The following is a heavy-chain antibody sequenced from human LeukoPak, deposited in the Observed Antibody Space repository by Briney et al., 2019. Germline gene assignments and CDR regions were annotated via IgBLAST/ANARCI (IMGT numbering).Heavy chain of an antibody. Sequence: PSETLSLTCTVSGGSISSSSYYWGWIRQPPGKGLEWIGSIYYSGSTYYNPSLKSRVTISVDMSKNQFSLTLSSVSAADTAVYYCARPGYCTNGVCQYYFDYWGQGTLVTVSS. V-gene: IGHV4-39*01. CDR2: IYYSGST. J-gene: IGHJ4*02. D-gene: IGHD2-8*01. CDR3: ARPGYCTNGVCQYYFDY. CDR1: GGSISSSSYY.